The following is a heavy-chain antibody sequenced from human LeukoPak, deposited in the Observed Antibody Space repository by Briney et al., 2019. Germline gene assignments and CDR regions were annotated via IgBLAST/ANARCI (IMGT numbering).Heavy chain of an antibody. CDR1: GYTLTELS. CDR3: ATAVAGYYGMDV. V-gene: IGHV1-24*01. J-gene: IGHJ6*02. Sequence: ASVKVSCKVSGYTLTELSMHWMQQAPGKGLEWMGGFDPEDGETIYAQKFQGRVTMTEDTSTDTAYMELSSLRSEDTAVYYCATAVAGYYGMDVWGQGTTVTVSS. D-gene: IGHD6-19*01. CDR2: FDPEDGET.